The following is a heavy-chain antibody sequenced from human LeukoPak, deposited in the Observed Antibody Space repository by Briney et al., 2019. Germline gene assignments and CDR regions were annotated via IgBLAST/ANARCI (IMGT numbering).Heavy chain of an antibody. D-gene: IGHD3-3*02. CDR3: VRASSNDY. J-gene: IGHJ4*02. Sequence: TGESLRLSCAASGFTFDDYAMHWVRQAPGKGREWVSGISWSSGSIGYADSVKGRFTISRDNAKNSLYLQMNSLRAEDTAVYYCVRASSNDYWGQGTLVTVSS. CDR1: GFTFDDYA. CDR2: ISWSSGSI. V-gene: IGHV3-9*01.